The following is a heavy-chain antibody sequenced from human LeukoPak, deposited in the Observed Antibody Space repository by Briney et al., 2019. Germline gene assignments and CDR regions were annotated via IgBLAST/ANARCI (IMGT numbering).Heavy chain of an antibody. Sequence: PGGSLRLSCAASGFTFSTYAMSWVRQAPGKGLEWVSGISGSGGSTYCADSVKGRFTISRDSSKNTLYLQMNSLRAEDTAIYYCAKTSRGNYWGQGTLVTVSS. V-gene: IGHV3-23*01. CDR1: GFTFSTYA. CDR2: ISGSGGST. D-gene: IGHD2-2*01. J-gene: IGHJ4*02. CDR3: AKTSRGNY.